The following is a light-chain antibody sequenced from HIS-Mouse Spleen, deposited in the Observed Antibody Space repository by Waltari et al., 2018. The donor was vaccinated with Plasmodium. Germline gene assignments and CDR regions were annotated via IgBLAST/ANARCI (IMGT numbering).Light chain of an antibody. Sequence: QSALTQPRSVSGSPGQSVTLPCPGTRSDVGGYNYFSWYHQHPGKAPKLLSDDVSKRPSGVPDRFSGSKSGNTASLTISGLQAEDEADYYCCSYAGSYTWVFGGGTKLTVL. V-gene: IGLV2-11*01. J-gene: IGLJ3*02. CDR3: CSYAGSYTWV. CDR1: RSDVGGYNY. CDR2: DVS.